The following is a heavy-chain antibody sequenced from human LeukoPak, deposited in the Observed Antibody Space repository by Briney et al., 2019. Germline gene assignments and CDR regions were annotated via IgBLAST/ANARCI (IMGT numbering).Heavy chain of an antibody. CDR1: GFTLSGYW. CDR2: INTDGSNT. Sequence: GGSLRLSCAASGFTLSGYWMHWVRQPPGKGLVWVSRINTDGSNTGYADSVKGRFTISRDNAKNTLYLQMNSLRAEDTAVYYCARGPFDIWGQGTMVTVSS. J-gene: IGHJ3*02. V-gene: IGHV3-74*01. CDR3: ARGPFDI.